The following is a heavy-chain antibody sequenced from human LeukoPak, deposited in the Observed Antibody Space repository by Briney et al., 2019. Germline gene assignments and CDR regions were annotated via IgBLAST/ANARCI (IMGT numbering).Heavy chain of an antibody. CDR2: ISRSGSAT. D-gene: IGHD2-21*02. J-gene: IGHJ4*02. Sequence: GGSLRLSCAASQFTFRTFTMTWVRQAPGKGLEGGSYISRSGSATYYPDSVRGRFTISRDNSQNTLYLQMNSLRADDTAIYYCAKGTSNRDWTLGSWGQGTLVTVSS. CDR3: AKGTSNRDWTLGS. V-gene: IGHV3-23*01. CDR1: QFTFRTFT.